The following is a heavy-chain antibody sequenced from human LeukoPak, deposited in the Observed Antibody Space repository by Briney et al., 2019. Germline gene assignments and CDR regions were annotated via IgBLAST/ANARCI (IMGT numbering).Heavy chain of an antibody. Sequence: PGGSLRLSCTASGFTFSNSWMNWVRQAPGKGLEWVANIKDNGREQYYLDSVKGRFTISRDNAKKSLYLQVNSLREEDTAVYYCGGEFSSSPASMDVWGQGTTVTVSS. D-gene: IGHD6-13*01. CDR3: GGEFSSSPASMDV. CDR1: GFTFSNSW. J-gene: IGHJ6*02. CDR2: IKDNGREQ. V-gene: IGHV3-7*04.